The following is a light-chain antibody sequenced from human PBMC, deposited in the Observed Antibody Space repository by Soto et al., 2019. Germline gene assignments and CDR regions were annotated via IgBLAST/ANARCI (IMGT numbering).Light chain of an antibody. J-gene: IGKJ1*01. Sequence: EIGLTQSPGTLSLSPGERATLSCRASQGVRNNYLAWYQQRPGQAPRLLIHGASSRATGIPDRFSGSGSGTDFTLTISRLEPEDFAVYYCQQYGTSPRTFGQGTKVEIK. CDR2: GAS. CDR1: QGVRNNY. CDR3: QQYGTSPRT. V-gene: IGKV3-20*01.